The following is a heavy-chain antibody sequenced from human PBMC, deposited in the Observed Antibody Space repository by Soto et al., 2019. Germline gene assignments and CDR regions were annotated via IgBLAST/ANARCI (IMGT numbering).Heavy chain of an antibody. V-gene: IGHV3-49*04. CDR3: ARQGDDFWGFLDS. CDR2: IRSKAYGETT. D-gene: IGHD3-3*01. Sequence: EVQMVESGGGLVQPGRSLRLSCTASGFTLGDNIISWVRQAPGQGLEWVGIIRSKAYGETTEYAASVKGRFIISRDDSKHIVYLQRNSMKTEDTAIYYCARQGDDFWGFLDSWGQGTLVTVSS. J-gene: IGHJ4*02. CDR1: GFTLGDNI.